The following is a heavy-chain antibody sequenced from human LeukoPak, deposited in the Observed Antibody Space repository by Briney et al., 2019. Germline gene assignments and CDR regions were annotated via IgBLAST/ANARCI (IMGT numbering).Heavy chain of an antibody. D-gene: IGHD4-17*01. CDR3: ASGDDYGDYFEF. CDR1: GGSISSSSYY. Sequence: TSETLSLTCIVSGGSISSSSYYWGWIRQPPGKGLEWIGSIYYSGSTYYNPSLKSRVTISVDTSKNQFSLKLSSVTAADTAVYYCASGDDYGDYFEFWGQGTLVTVSS. CDR2: IYYSGST. V-gene: IGHV4-39*01. J-gene: IGHJ4*02.